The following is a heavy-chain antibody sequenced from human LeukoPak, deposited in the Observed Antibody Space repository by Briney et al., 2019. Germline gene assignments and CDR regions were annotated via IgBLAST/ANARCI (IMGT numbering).Heavy chain of an antibody. V-gene: IGHV3-13*01. CDR2: FAANGDS. CDR1: GFSFYNYD. D-gene: IGHD4-11*01. CDR3: ARGYSYRFDY. J-gene: IGHJ4*02. Sequence: PGGSLRLACAAAGFSFYNYDMHWVRQPGKDLEWVSVFAANGDSYYARSVKGRFTISRDNGNNALYLQMNSLRDGDTAGYYCARGYSYRFDYWGEGTLVTVSS.